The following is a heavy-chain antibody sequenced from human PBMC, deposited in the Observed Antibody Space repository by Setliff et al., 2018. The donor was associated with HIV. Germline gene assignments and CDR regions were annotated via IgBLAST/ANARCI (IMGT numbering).Heavy chain of an antibody. CDR1: GYTFISYG. V-gene: IGHV1-18*01. D-gene: IGHD2-2*01. CDR2: ISAYNGNT. J-gene: IGHJ6*03. CDR3: ATSSRIYYYSYMDV. Sequence: ASVKVSCKASGYTFISYGISWVRQAPGQGLEWMGWISAYNGNTNYAQKLQARVTMTTDTSTSTAYMELRSLRPDDTAVYYCATSSRIYYYSYMDVWGKGTTVTVSS.